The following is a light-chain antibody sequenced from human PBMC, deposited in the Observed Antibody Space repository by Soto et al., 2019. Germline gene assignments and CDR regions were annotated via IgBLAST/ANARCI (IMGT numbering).Light chain of an antibody. V-gene: IGLV1-40*01. CDR1: SSNIGAGYD. CDR2: GNS. CDR3: QSYDSSLSGFDV. Sequence: QAVVTQPPSVSGAPGQRVTISCTGSSSNIGAGYDVHWYQQLPGTAPKLLIYGNSNRPSGVPDRFSGSKSGTSASLAITGLHAEDEADYYCQSYDSSLSGFDVFGTGTKLTVL. J-gene: IGLJ1*01.